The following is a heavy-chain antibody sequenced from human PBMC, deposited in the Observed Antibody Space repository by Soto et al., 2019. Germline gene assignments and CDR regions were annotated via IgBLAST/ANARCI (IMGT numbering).Heavy chain of an antibody. Sequence: YARSGGSLSIYWWSWIQQTTGKGLEWIGYIYYSGSTNYNPSLKSRVTISVDTSKNQFSLKLSSVTAADTAVYYCARDSSTLYYTSVTAVWGQGTTVLVSS. J-gene: IGHJ6*02. CDR2: IYYSGST. CDR3: ARDSSTLYYTSVTAV. CDR1: GGSLSIYW. D-gene: IGHD6-13*01. V-gene: IGHV4-59*01.